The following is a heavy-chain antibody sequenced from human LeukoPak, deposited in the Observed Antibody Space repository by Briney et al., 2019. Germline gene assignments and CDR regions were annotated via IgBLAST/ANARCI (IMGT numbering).Heavy chain of an antibody. CDR1: GGSISSSSYY. V-gene: IGHV4-39*07. J-gene: IGHJ6*02. CDR3: ARDRTGYEITMVRGRYYYYGMDV. D-gene: IGHD3-10*01. CDR2: IYYSGST. Sequence: PSETLSLTCTVSGGSISSSSYYWGWIRQPPGKGLEWIGSIYYSGSTYYNPSLKSRVTISVDTSKNQFSLKLSSVTAADTAVYYCARDRTGYEITMVRGRYYYYGMDVWGQGTTVTVSS.